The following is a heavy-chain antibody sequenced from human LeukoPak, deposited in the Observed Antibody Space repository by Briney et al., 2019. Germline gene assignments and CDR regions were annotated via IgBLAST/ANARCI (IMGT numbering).Heavy chain of an antibody. CDR3: ARGADWFDP. Sequence: SETLSLTCTVSGGSISSSSYYWGWIRQPPGKGLEWIGSIYYSGSTYYNPSLKSRVTISVDTSKNQFSLKLSSVTAADTAVYYCARGADWFDPWGQGTLVTVSS. V-gene: IGHV4-39*01. CDR2: IYYSGST. D-gene: IGHD4/OR15-4a*01. CDR1: GGSISSSSYY. J-gene: IGHJ5*02.